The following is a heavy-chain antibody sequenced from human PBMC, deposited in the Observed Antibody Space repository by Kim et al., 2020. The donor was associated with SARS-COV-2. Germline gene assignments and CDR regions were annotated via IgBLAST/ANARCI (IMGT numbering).Heavy chain of an antibody. Sequence: GGSLRLSCAASGFTFSSYSMNWVRQAPGKGLEWVSSISSSSSDIYYADSVKGRFTISRDNAKNSLYLQMNSLRAEDTAVYYCASRLGDLSRSWPYAFDIWGQGTMVTVSS. CDR1: GFTFSSYS. D-gene: IGHD6-13*01. V-gene: IGHV3-21*01. CDR2: ISSSSSDI. J-gene: IGHJ3*02. CDR3: ASRLGDLSRSWPYAFDI.